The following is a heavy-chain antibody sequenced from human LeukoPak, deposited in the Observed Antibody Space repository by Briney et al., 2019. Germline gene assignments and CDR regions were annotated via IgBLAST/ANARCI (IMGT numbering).Heavy chain of an antibody. Sequence: ASVKVSCKASGYTFTSFGITWVRRAPGQGLEWMGWISTYNGNTNYAQKLQGRVTMTTDTSTSTAHMELRSLRSDDTAVYYCARDGRSSSWPYYFDYWGQGTLVTVSS. D-gene: IGHD6-13*01. CDR3: ARDGRSSSWPYYFDY. J-gene: IGHJ4*02. CDR1: GYTFTSFG. CDR2: ISTYNGNT. V-gene: IGHV1-18*01.